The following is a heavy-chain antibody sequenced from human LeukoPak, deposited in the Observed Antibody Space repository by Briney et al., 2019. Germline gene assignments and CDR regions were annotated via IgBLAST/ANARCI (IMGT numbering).Heavy chain of an antibody. D-gene: IGHD2-15*01. Sequence: GGSLRLSCAASGFTFNRYWLSWVRQAPGKGLEGVANIKQDGSEKYYVDSVKGRFTISRDNAKNSLYLQMNTLRAEDTAVYYCASLNLGYCSGGSCYSGYFQHWGQGTLVTVSS. J-gene: IGHJ1*01. CDR2: IKQDGSEK. CDR3: ASLNLGYCSGGSCYSGYFQH. V-gene: IGHV3-7*01. CDR1: GFTFNRYW.